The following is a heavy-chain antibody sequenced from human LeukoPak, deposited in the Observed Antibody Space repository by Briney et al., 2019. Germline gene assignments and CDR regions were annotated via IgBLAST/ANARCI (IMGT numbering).Heavy chain of an antibody. CDR2: IDSSGDVI. J-gene: IGHJ5*02. CDR1: GFIFSDYY. D-gene: IGHD6-13*01. Sequence: GGSLRLSCAASGFIFSDYYMTWIRQSPGKGLEWLSYIDSSGDVIYYANSMKGRFTISRDNAKNSLYLQMSSLRAEDTAVYYCAKGTHSSSCHWLDPWGQGTLVTVST. V-gene: IGHV3-11*01. CDR3: AKGTHSSSCHWLDP.